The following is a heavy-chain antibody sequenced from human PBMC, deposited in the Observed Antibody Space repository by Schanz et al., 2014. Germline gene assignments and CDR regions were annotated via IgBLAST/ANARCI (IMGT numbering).Heavy chain of an antibody. J-gene: IGHJ5*02. V-gene: IGHV4-4*02. CDR1: GVSISSTNW. D-gene: IGHD2-2*01. CDR2: IIHDGRP. CDR3: ARVKQGCSDTSCVLDP. Sequence: QVQLQASGPGLVKPSGTLSLTCAVSGVSISSTNWWHWVRQSPGKGLEWLGEIIHDGRPNYNPSLGSRVTISLDKSENQFSLELTSVTAADTALYFCARVKQGCSDTSCVLDPWGQGTLVTVSS.